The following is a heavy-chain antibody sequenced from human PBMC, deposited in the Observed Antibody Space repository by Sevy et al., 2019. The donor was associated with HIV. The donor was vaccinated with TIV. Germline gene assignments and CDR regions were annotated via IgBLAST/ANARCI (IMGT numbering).Heavy chain of an antibody. CDR3: ARDSTPIVVVPAAIPDDAFDI. CDR1: GYTFTSYG. J-gene: IGHJ3*02. V-gene: IGHV1-18*01. D-gene: IGHD2-2*02. Sequence: ASVKVSCKASGYTFTSYGISWVRQAPGQGLEWMGWISAYNGNTKYAQKLQGRVTMTTDTSTSTAYMGLRSLRSDDTAVYYCARDSTPIVVVPAAIPDDAFDIWGQGTMVTVSS. CDR2: ISAYNGNT.